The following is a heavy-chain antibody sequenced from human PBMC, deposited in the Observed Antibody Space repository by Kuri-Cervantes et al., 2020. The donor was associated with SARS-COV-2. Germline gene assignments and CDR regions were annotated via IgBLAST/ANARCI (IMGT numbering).Heavy chain of an antibody. Sequence: ASVKVSCKASGYTLTSYDINWVRQATGQGLEWMGWMNPNSGNTGYAQKFQGRVTMTRNTSISTAYMELSRLRSDDTAVYYCARASVAGTTLDYWGQGTLVTVSS. D-gene: IGHD6-19*01. CDR1: GYTLTSYD. CDR2: MNPNSGNT. V-gene: IGHV1-8*02. CDR3: ARASVAGTTLDY. J-gene: IGHJ4*02.